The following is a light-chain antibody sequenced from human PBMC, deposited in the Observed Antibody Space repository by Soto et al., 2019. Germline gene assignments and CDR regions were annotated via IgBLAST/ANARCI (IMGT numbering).Light chain of an antibody. Sequence: DIVMTQSPDSLAVSPGERATINCKSSQSVLSSSNNKNSLAWYQQKPGQPPKLLIYWASTRESGVPDRFSGSGSGTDFTLTSSSLQAEDVAVYYCQQYDSNPFTFGPGTKVDIK. J-gene: IGKJ3*01. CDR2: WAS. CDR1: QSVLSSSNNKNS. V-gene: IGKV4-1*01. CDR3: QQYDSNPFT.